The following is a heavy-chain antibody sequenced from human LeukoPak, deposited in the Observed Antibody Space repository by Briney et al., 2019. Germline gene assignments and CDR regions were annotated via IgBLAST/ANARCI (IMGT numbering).Heavy chain of an antibody. CDR3: AREGREAHSLYYYYMDV. CDR2: IYYSGST. V-gene: IGHV4-39*07. J-gene: IGHJ6*03. Sequence: PSETLSLTCTVSGGSISSSSYYWGWIRQPPGKGLEWIGSIYYSGSTYYNPSLKSRVTISVDTSKNQFSLKLSSVTAADTAVYYCAREGREAHSLYYYYMDVWGKGTTVTISS. CDR1: GGSISSSSYY.